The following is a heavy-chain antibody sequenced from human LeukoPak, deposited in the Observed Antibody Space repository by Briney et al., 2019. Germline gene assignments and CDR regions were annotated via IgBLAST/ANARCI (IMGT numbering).Heavy chain of an antibody. D-gene: IGHD4-17*01. CDR1: GFTFSSYW. Sequence: PGGSLRLSCVASGFTFSSYWMTWVRQAPGKGLEWVANIKTDGSQIYYVDSVKGRFTISRDNAKNSLYLQMNSLRAEDTAVYYCAKEIWPTVTTPGHTHFVYWGQGTLVTVSS. CDR2: IKTDGSQI. J-gene: IGHJ4*02. CDR3: AKEIWPTVTTPGHTHFVY. V-gene: IGHV3-7*01.